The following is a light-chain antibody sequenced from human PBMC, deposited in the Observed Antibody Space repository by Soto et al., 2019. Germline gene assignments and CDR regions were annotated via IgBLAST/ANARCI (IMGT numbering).Light chain of an antibody. J-gene: IGLJ2*01. CDR1: SRDVGGYNY. CDR2: EVS. Sequence: QSALTQPASVSGSPGQSITISCTGTSRDVGGYNYVSWHQQHPGKAPKVIITEVSNRPSGVSNRFSGSKSGNTASLTISGLQAEDEADYYCSSYAGSNTVLFGGGTKLTVL. CDR3: SSYAGSNTVL. V-gene: IGLV2-14*01.